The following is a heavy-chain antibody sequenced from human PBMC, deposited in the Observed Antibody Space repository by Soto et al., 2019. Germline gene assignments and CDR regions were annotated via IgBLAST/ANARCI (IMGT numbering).Heavy chain of an antibody. D-gene: IGHD5-18*01. V-gene: IGHV4-39*07. CDR3: ARRIHLWPITYYFDY. J-gene: IGHJ4*02. Sequence: PSETLSLTCTVSGHSISSSSYYWGWIRQPPGKGLEWIGSIYYSGSTYYNPSLKSRVTISVDKSKNQFSLKVTSVTAADTAVYYCARRIHLWPITYYFDYWGQGTLVTVSS. CDR2: IYYSGST. CDR1: GHSISSSSYY.